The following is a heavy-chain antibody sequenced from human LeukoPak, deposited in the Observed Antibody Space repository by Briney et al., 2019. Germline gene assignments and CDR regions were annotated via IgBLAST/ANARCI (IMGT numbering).Heavy chain of an antibody. D-gene: IGHD6-13*01. CDR2: IYHSGST. J-gene: IGHJ5*02. CDR3: ARGIAAAEFDP. Sequence: SQTLSLTCAVSGGSISSGGYSWSWIRQPPGKGLEWIGYIYHSGSTYYNPSLKSRVTISVDRSKNQFSLKLSSVTAADTAVYYCARGIAAAEFDPWGQGTLVTVSS. CDR1: GGSISSGGYS. V-gene: IGHV4-30-2*01.